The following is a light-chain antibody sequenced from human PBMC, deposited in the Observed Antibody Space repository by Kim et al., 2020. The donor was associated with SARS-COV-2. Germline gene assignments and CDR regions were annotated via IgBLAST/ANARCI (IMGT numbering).Light chain of an antibody. CDR3: QQYGSAPAT. V-gene: IGKV3-20*01. J-gene: IGKJ2*01. Sequence: SPGEGAPPPCRASQSVSRPALAWYQQKPGRTPRLLIYDASIRATGIPDRFSGGGSWTDFALTISRLEPEDFAVYYCQQYGSAPATFGQGTKVDIK. CDR2: DAS. CDR1: QSVSRPA.